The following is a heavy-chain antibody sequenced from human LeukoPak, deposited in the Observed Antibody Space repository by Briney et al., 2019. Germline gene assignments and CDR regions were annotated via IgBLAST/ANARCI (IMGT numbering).Heavy chain of an antibody. CDR2: ISASGGST. CDR1: GFTFSSYA. J-gene: IGHJ4*02. V-gene: IGHV3-23*01. Sequence: SGGSLRLSCAASGFTFSSYAMSWVRRAPGKGLEWVSVISASGGSTYYADSVKGRFTISRDNSKNTLSLQMNSLRAEDTAVYYCARTYYYGSGSNDYWGQGTLVTVSS. D-gene: IGHD3-10*01. CDR3: ARTYYYGSGSNDY.